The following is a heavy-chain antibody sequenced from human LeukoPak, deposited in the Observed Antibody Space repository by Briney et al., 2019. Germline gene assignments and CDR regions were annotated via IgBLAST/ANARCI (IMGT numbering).Heavy chain of an antibody. D-gene: IGHD6-19*01. J-gene: IGHJ1*01. CDR2: IIPILGIA. CDR3: AGIAVAGGYFQH. Sequence: ASVKVSCKASGGTFSSYAISWVRQAPGQGLEWMGRIIPILGIANYAQKFQGRVTITADKSTSTAYMELSSLRSEDTAVYYCAGIAVAGGYFQHWGQGTLVTVSS. CDR1: GGTFSSYA. V-gene: IGHV1-69*04.